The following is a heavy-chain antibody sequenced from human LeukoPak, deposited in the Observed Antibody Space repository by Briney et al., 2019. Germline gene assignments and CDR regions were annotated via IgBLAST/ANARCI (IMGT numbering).Heavy chain of an antibody. CDR3: AREGYYDSSGYYPLDY. Sequence: ASVKVSCKASGYTFADYYMHWVRQAPGQGLEWMGWINPNSGGTNYAQKLQGRVTMTRDTSISTAYMEMSRLRSDDTAVYYCAREGYYDSSGYYPLDYWGQGTLVTVSS. V-gene: IGHV1-2*02. D-gene: IGHD3-22*01. CDR2: INPNSGGT. J-gene: IGHJ4*02. CDR1: GYTFADYY.